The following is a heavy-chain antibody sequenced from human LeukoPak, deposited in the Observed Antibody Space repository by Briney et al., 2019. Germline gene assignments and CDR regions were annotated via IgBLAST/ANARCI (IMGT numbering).Heavy chain of an antibody. Sequence: SETLSLTCNVFGGSIRSSNYYWGWIHQPPGKGLEWIGSIYYSGSTYYNPSLKSRVTISVDTSNNQFSLKVRSATATDTAVYYCARLFYYDSSGPPSWGQGTLVTVSS. V-gene: IGHV4-39*01. CDR1: GGSIRSSNYY. D-gene: IGHD3-22*01. CDR3: ARLFYYDSSGPPS. J-gene: IGHJ5*02. CDR2: IYYSGST.